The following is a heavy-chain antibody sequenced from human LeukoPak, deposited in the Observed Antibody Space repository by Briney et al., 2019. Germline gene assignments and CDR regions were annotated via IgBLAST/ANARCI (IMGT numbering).Heavy chain of an antibody. V-gene: IGHV3-23*01. Sequence: GGSLRLSCAASGFTFSSYAMNWVRQAPGKGLEWVSGISGSGGSTNYADSVEGRFTISRDNSNNTLYLQMNSLRAEDTAVYYCATLNSFGNDYWGQGVLVTVSS. J-gene: IGHJ4*02. CDR3: ATLNSFGNDY. CDR2: ISGSGGST. D-gene: IGHD5-18*01. CDR1: GFTFSSYA.